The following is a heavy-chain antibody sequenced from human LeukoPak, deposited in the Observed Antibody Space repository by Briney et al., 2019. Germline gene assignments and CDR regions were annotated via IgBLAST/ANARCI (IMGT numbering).Heavy chain of an antibody. CDR2: IYPGDSDT. V-gene: IGHV5-51*01. D-gene: IGHD3-3*01. CDR3: ARLGFWSGYSLDV. J-gene: IGHJ6*04. Sequence: GESLKISCKGSGYSFTSYWIGWVRQMPGKGLEWMGIIYPGDSDTKYSPSFQGQVIISADKSINTAYLQWSSLKASDTAMYYCARLGFWSGYSLDVWGKGTTVTVSS. CDR1: GYSFTSYW.